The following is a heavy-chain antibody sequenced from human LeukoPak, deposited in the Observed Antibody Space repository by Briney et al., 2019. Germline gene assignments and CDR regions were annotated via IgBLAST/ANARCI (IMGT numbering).Heavy chain of an antibody. Sequence: PGGSLRPSCAASGFSVSRNYMSWVRQSPGRGLEWLSVLYASGGSTYHADSVKGRFTISRDNSKSTLYLQMNSLRAEDTAVYYCARENYYGSGNEPTSWGQGTLVTVSS. CDR3: ARENYYGSGNEPTS. J-gene: IGHJ5*02. V-gene: IGHV3-53*01. CDR1: GFSVSRNY. CDR2: LYASGGST. D-gene: IGHD3-10*01.